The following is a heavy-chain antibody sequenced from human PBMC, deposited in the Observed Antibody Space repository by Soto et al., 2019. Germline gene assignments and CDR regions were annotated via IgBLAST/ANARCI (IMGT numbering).Heavy chain of an antibody. CDR2: ISPSGDNT. Sequence: ASVKVSCKASGYTFTNHYIHWVRQAPGQGLEWMGTISPSGDNTGYAQKFQGRVTMTTDTSTSTVYMELTSLKSEDTAIYYCARDDGWHEVVCQFDPWGQGTLVTVSS. CDR3: ARDDGWHEVVCQFDP. J-gene: IGHJ5*02. D-gene: IGHD3-10*01. V-gene: IGHV1-46*03. CDR1: GYTFTNHY.